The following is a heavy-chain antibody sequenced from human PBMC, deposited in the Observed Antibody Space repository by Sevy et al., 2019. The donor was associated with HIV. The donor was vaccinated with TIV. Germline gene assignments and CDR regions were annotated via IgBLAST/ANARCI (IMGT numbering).Heavy chain of an antibody. CDR1: GFTFTNAW. J-gene: IGHJ4*02. Sequence: GGSLRLSCAASGFTFTNAWMSWVRQAPGKGLEWVGRFKGKPNGGAIDYAAPVKGRFTILRDDSKNTLYLQMSSLRTEDTAVYYCTTDSWSQEDYYDYWGQGTLVTVSS. V-gene: IGHV3-15*01. CDR3: TTDSWSQEDYYDY. D-gene: IGHD6-13*01. CDR2: FKGKPNGGAI.